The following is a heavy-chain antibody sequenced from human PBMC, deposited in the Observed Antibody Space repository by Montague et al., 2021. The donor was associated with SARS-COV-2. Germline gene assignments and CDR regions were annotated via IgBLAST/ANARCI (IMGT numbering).Heavy chain of an antibody. V-gene: IGHV3-7*01. D-gene: IGHD3/OR15-3a*01. CDR1: GFSFRSYW. J-gene: IGHJ4*02. Sequence: SLRLSCAASGFSFRSYWMAWVRQTPGKGLEWVASIKHDGVGIFYFDSVKGRFTISRDITENSLYLQMNSLRAEDTAVYYCARDIGGCWTACYPYWGQGTLVTVSS. CDR2: IKHDGVGI. CDR3: ARDIGGCWTACYPY.